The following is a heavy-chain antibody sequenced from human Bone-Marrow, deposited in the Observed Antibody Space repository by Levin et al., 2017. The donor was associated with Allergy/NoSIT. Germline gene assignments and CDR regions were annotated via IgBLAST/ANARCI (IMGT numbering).Heavy chain of an antibody. Sequence: GGSLRLSCAASGFTFSDYYMSWIRQAPGKGLEWVSYISSSGSTIYYADSVKGRFTISRDNAKNSLYLQMNSLRAEDTAVYYCAREGKMASLSWVVRRRDNWFDPWGQGTLVTVSS. CDR1: GFTFSDYY. CDR3: AREGKMASLSWVVRRRDNWFDP. J-gene: IGHJ5*02. D-gene: IGHD5-24*01. V-gene: IGHV3-11*01. CDR2: ISSSGSTI.